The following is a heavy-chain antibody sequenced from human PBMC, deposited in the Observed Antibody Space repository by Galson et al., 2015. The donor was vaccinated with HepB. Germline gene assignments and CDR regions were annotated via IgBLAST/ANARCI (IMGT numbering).Heavy chain of an antibody. V-gene: IGHV3-15*01. Sequence: CAASGFTFSDAWMSWVRQAPGKGLEWVARIKSRRFGGKVDYGTPVKGRFTISRDDSKHTLSLLMDSLKTEDTAVYYCTTTVRPEDFLEYWGQGSLVTVSS. CDR3: TTTVRPEDFLEY. J-gene: IGHJ4*02. CDR1: GFTFSDAW. CDR2: IKSRRFGGKV. D-gene: IGHD1-14*01.